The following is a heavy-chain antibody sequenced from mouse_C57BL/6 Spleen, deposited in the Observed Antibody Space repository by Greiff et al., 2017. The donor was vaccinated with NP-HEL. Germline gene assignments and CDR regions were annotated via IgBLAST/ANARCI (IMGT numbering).Heavy chain of an antibody. CDR1: GYTFTSYW. CDR3: ARGTGYGSSY. D-gene: IGHD1-1*01. Sequence: QVQLKQPGAELVRPGSSVKLSCKASGYTFTSYWMHWVKQRPIQGLEWIGNIDPSDSETHYNQKFKDKATLTVDKSSSTAYMQLSSLTSEDSAVYYCARGTGYGSSYWGQGTTLTVSS. J-gene: IGHJ2*01. CDR2: IDPSDSET. V-gene: IGHV1-52*01.